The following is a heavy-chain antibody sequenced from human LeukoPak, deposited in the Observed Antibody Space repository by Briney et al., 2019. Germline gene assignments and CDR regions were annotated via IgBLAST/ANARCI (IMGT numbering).Heavy chain of an antibody. J-gene: IGHJ6*03. V-gene: IGHV1-2*02. CDR1: GYTFTGYY. CDR2: INPNSGGT. D-gene: IGHD6-13*01. Sequence: ASVKVSCKASGYTFTGYYMHWVRQAPGQGLEWMGWINPNSGGTNYAQKFQGRVTMTRDTSISTAYMELSRLRSDDTAVYYCARASGYSSSIPGYYYYYMDVWGKGTTVTVSS. CDR3: ARASGYSSSIPGYYYYYMDV.